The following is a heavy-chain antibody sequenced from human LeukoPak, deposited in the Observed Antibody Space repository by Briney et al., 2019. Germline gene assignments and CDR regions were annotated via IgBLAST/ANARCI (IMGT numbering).Heavy chain of an antibody. D-gene: IGHD5-12*01. CDR3: ARGRWVATNQAYYFDD. CDR1: GGTFSSYA. CDR2: IIPIFGTA. V-gene: IGHV1-69*06. Sequence: SVKVSCKASGGTFSSYAISWVRQAPGQGLEWMGGIIPIFGTANYAQKFQGRVTITADKSTSTAYMDLSSLRSEDMAVYYCARGRWVATNQAYYFDDWGQGTLVTVSS. J-gene: IGHJ4*02.